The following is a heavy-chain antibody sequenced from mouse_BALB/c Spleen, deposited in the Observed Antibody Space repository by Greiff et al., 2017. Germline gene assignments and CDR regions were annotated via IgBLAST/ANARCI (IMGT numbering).Heavy chain of an antibody. J-gene: IGHJ4*01. CDR1: GFTFSSFG. D-gene: IGHD1-2*01. CDR2: ISSGSSTI. Sequence: EVQQVESGGGLVQPGGSRKLSCAASGFTFSSFGMHWVRQAPEKGLEWVAYISSGSSTIYYADTVKGRYTISRDNPKNTLFLQMTSLRSEDTAMYYCARSAATGDYYAMDYWGQGTSVTVSS. V-gene: IGHV5-17*02. CDR3: ARSAATGDYYAMDY.